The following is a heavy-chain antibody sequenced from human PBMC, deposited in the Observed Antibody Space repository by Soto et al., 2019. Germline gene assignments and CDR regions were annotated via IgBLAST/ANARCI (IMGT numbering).Heavy chain of an antibody. D-gene: IGHD3-10*01. J-gene: IGHJ6*03. CDR3: TSVPITMVRGGYMDV. Sequence: GGSLRLSCTASGFTFGDYAMSWFRQAPGKGLEWVGFIRSKAYGGTTEYAASVKGRFTISRDDSKSIAYLQMNSLKTEDTAVYYCTSVPITMVRGGYMDVWGKGTTVTVSS. CDR1: GFTFGDYA. CDR2: IRSKAYGGTT. V-gene: IGHV3-49*03.